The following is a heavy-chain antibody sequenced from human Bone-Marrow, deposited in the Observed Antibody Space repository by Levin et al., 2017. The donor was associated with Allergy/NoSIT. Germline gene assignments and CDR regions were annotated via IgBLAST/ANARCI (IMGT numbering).Heavy chain of an antibody. CDR1: GYTFTSYY. J-gene: IGHJ4*02. Sequence: ASVKVFCKASGYTFTSYYMHWVRQAPGQGLEWMGIINPSGGSTSYAQKFQGRVTMTRDTSTSTVYMELSSLRSEDTAVYYCARARALRDGYNSGWGVIFDYWGQGTLVTVSS. D-gene: IGHD5-24*01. CDR3: ARARALRDGYNSGWGVIFDY. CDR2: INPSGGST. V-gene: IGHV1-46*01.